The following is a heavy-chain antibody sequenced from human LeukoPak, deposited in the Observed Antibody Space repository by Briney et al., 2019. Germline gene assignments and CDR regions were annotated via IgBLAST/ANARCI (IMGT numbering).Heavy chain of an antibody. CDR3: ARGAASKNEVYYYYYMDV. Sequence: GGSLRLSCAASGFIFSTYSMNWVRQAPGKGLEWVSYISSSGSTIYYADSVKGRFTISRDNAKYSLYLQMNSLRAEDTAVYYCARGAASKNEVYYYYYMDVWGKGTTVTVSS. CDR1: GFIFSTYS. J-gene: IGHJ6*03. V-gene: IGHV3-48*04. CDR2: ISSSGSTI. D-gene: IGHD3-3*02.